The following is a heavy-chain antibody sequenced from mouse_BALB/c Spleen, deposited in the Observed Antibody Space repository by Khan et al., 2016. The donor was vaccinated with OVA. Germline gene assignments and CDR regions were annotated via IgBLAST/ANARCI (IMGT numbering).Heavy chain of an antibody. Sequence: EVQLVESGGGLVKPGGSLKLSCAASGFTFSDYYMYWVRQTPEKRLEWVATISDGGTYTYYPDSVKGRFTISRDNAKNNLYLQMRSLKSEDTAVCYCARGGYGAFAFWGQGTLLTVSA. CDR3: ARGGYGAFAF. CDR1: GFTFSDYY. V-gene: IGHV5-4*02. CDR2: ISDGGTYT. J-gene: IGHJ3*01. D-gene: IGHD2-14*01.